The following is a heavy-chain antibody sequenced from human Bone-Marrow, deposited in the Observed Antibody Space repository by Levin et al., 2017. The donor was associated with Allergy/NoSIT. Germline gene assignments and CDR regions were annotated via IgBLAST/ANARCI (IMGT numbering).Heavy chain of an antibody. CDR1: GLPFSRYW. V-gene: IGHV3-74*01. CDR2: INTDGSNT. D-gene: IGHD4/OR15-4a*01. J-gene: IGHJ2*01. CDR3: ARDLYGEGSAYFDL. Sequence: PGESLKISCAASGLPFSRYWMHWVRQAPGKGLEWVSRINTDGSNTDYADSVEGRFTVSRDNAKKTVYLQMNSLRVEDTAVYYCARDLYGEGSAYFDLWGRGSLVTVSS.